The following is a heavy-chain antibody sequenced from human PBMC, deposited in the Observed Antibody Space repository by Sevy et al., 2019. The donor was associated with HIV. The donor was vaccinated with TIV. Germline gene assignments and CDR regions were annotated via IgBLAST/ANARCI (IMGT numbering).Heavy chain of an antibody. CDR1: GFTFSSYS. D-gene: IGHD3-3*01. CDR3: ARAPVLRFLEWLSPNGLIWGGTFDAFDI. CDR2: ISSSSSTI. Sequence: GGSLRLSCAASGFTFSSYSMNWVRQAPGKGLEWVSYISSSSSTIYYADSVKGRFTISRDNAKNSLYLQMNSLRAEDTAVYYCARAPVLRFLEWLSPNGLIWGGTFDAFDIWGQGTMVTVSS. V-gene: IGHV3-48*01. J-gene: IGHJ3*02.